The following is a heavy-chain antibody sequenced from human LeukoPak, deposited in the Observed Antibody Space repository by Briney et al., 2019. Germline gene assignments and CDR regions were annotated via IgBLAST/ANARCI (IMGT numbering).Heavy chain of an antibody. CDR3: ARGDPHADL. V-gene: IGHV3-48*03. CDR1: GFDLSTYE. J-gene: IGHJ5*02. Sequence: GGSLRLSCAASGFDLSTYEMNWVRQAPGKGLEWIADITISGHTKNYADSVKGRFTISRDNARTSLYLQMNSMRVEDTGVYYCARGDPHADLWGQGTLVTVSS. CDR2: ITISGHTK.